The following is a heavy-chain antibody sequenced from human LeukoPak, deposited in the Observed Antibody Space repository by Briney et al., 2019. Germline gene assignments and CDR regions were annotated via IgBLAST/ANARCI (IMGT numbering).Heavy chain of an antibody. J-gene: IGHJ6*02. CDR3: ARRCGGDCRPGGFDV. V-gene: IGHV3-30-3*01. Sequence: PGGSLRLSCAASGFTFSSYAMHWVRQAPGKGLEWVAVISYDGSNKYYADSVKGRFTISRDNAKNSLYLQMNSLRDEDTAVYYCARRCGGDCRPGGFDVWGQGTAVTVSS. D-gene: IGHD2-21*02. CDR2: ISYDGSNK. CDR1: GFTFSSYA.